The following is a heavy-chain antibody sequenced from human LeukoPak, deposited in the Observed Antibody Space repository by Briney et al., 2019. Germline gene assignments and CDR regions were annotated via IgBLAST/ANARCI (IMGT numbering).Heavy chain of an antibody. Sequence: GGSLRLSCAASGFSFSDYSMIWVRQAPGKGLEWVSSLSSSRSYIYYAGSVKGRFTISRDNAKNSLYLEMNSLRAGDTAVYYCAKDFKQGSGWYYFDYWGQGTLVTVSS. CDR3: AKDFKQGSGWYYFDY. V-gene: IGHV3-21*01. CDR1: GFSFSDYS. D-gene: IGHD6-19*01. CDR2: LSSSRSYI. J-gene: IGHJ4*02.